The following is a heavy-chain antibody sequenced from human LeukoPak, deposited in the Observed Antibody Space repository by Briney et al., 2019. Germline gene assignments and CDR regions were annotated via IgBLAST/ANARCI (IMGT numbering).Heavy chain of an antibody. V-gene: IGHV1-69*05. CDR3: ARGRREIQSSSWWFDY. CDR2: IIPVFDTA. D-gene: IGHD6-13*01. J-gene: IGHJ4*02. CDR1: GGTFSNYA. Sequence: SAKVSCKASGGTFSNYAVSWVRQAPGQGLEWMGGIIPVFDTANYAQKFQGRVTITTDESTSTAYMELSSLRSEDTAVYYCARGRREIQSSSWWFDYWGQGTLVTVSS.